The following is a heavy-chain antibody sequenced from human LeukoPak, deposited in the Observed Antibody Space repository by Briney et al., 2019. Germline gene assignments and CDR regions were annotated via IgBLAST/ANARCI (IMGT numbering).Heavy chain of an antibody. CDR3: AGGCRASCYDFDY. J-gene: IGHJ4*02. V-gene: IGHV4-38-2*01. D-gene: IGHD2-2*01. CDR2: IYHSGRT. CDR1: SYFKSRGYD. Sequence: SETLSLPCAVSSYFKSRGYDRGWLRPTPGKGLECIESIYHSGRTYYNPFLKCRVTISVDTSMNQFSLSLSSVAAAYTAGYCWAGGCRASCYDFDYWGQVVLVTVS.